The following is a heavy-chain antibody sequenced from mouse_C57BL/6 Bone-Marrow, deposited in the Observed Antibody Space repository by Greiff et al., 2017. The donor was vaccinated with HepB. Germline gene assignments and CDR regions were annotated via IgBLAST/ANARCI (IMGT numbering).Heavy chain of an antibody. CDR3: AGGDYSNPAWFAY. CDR1: GYTFTSYW. CDR2: IYPGSGST. Sequence: QVHVKQPGAELVKPGASVKMSCKASGYTFTSYWITWVKQRPGQGLEWIGDIYPGSGSTNYNGKFKSKATLTVDTSSSTAYMQLSSLTSEDSAVYYCAGGDYSNPAWFAYWGQGTLVTVSA. J-gene: IGHJ3*01. D-gene: IGHD2-5*01. V-gene: IGHV1-55*01.